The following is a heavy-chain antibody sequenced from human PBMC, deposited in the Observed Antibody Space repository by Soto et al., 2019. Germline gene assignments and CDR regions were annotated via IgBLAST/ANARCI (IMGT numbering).Heavy chain of an antibody. D-gene: IGHD2-15*01. V-gene: IGHV4-61*01. Sequence: PSETLSLTCTVSADSVSSANYYWTWIRQPPGKGLEWIRNIYYTGSTNYNPSLKSRVTISLNTSKMQLSLKLRSVTAADTAVYYCARDHCVGGNCFSTYYGMDVWGQGTTVTVSS. CDR3: ARDHCVGGNCFSTYYGMDV. CDR1: ADSVSSANYY. CDR2: IYYTGST. J-gene: IGHJ6*02.